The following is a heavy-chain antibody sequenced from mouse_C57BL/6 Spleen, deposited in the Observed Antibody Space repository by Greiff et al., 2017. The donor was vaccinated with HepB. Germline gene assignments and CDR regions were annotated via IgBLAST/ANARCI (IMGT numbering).Heavy chain of an antibody. CDR2: IYPGDGDT. CDR3: ARKYYPYAMDY. V-gene: IGHV1-82*01. J-gene: IGHJ4*01. Sequence: QVQLQQSGPELVKPGASVKISCKASGYAFSSSWMNWVKQRPGQGLEWIGRIYPGDGDTNYNGKFKGKATLTADKSSSTAYMQLSSLTSEDSAVYFCARKYYPYAMDYWGQGTSVTVSS. CDR1: GYAFSSSW. D-gene: IGHD1-1*02.